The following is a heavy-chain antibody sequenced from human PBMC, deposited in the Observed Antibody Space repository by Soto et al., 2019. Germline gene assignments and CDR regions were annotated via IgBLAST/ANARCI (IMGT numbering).Heavy chain of an antibody. Sequence: PSETLSLTCTVSGGSISSYYWSWIRQPPGKGLEWLGYIYYSGSTNYNPSLTSRVSVSVDTSKNEFSLKLRSVTAADTAVYYCARQPTTGDTDLWFDPWGQGTLVTVSS. CDR1: GGSISSYY. CDR3: ARQPTTGDTDLWFDP. CDR2: IYYSGST. J-gene: IGHJ5*02. V-gene: IGHV4-59*08. D-gene: IGHD2-21*01.